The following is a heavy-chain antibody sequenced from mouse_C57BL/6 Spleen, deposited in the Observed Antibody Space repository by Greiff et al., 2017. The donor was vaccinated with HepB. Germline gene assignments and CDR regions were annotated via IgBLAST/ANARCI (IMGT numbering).Heavy chain of an antibody. CDR3: ARCRAYYDYGGFDY. Sequence: EVKLQQSGPELVKPGASVKISCKASGYSFTDYNMNWVKQSNGKSLEWIGVINPNYGTTSYNQKFKGKATLTVDKSSSTAYMQLNSLTSEDSAVYYCARCRAYYDYGGFDYWGQGTTLTVSS. D-gene: IGHD2-4*01. CDR1: GYSFTDYN. V-gene: IGHV1-39*01. CDR2: INPNYGTT. J-gene: IGHJ2*01.